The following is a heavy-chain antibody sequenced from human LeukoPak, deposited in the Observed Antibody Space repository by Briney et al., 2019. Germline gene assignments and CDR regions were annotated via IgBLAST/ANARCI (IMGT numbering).Heavy chain of an antibody. V-gene: IGHV3-23*01. CDR2: ISGSGGST. Sequence: GGSLRLSCAASGFTFSSYAMSWVRQAPGKGLEWVSAISGSGGSTYYAHSVKGRFTISRDNSKNTLYLQMNSLRAEDTAAYYCAKDRGIVGAEDYFDYWGQGTLVTVSS. CDR1: GFTFSSYA. CDR3: AKDRGIVGAEDYFDY. D-gene: IGHD1-26*01. J-gene: IGHJ4*02.